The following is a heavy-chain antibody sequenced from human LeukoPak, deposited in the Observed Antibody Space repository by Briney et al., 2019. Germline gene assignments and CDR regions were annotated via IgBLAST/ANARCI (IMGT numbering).Heavy chain of an antibody. Sequence: GASVKVSCKASGYTFTTYYIHWVRQAPGQGLEWMGMINPRGGSTTYPQKFQGRLTMTRDMSTSTVYMELSSLRSEDTAVYYCARADSEWLIEWGFDYWGQGTLVTVSS. J-gene: IGHJ4*02. CDR3: ARADSEWLIEWGFDY. V-gene: IGHV1-46*01. CDR1: GYTFTTYY. D-gene: IGHD6-19*01. CDR2: INPRGGST.